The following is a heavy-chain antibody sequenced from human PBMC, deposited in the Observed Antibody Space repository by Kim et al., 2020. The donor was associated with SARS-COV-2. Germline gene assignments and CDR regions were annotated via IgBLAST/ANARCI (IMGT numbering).Heavy chain of an antibody. J-gene: IGHJ5*02. Sequence: QKSQGRVPMTRDTSTSTVYMELSSLRSEDTAVYYCARVGAGTRGLNWFDPWGQGTLVTVSS. CDR3: ARVGAGTRGLNWFDP. V-gene: IGHV1-46*01. D-gene: IGHD1-7*01.